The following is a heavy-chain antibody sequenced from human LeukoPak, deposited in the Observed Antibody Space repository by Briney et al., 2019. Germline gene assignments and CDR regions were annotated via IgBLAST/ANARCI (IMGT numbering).Heavy chain of an antibody. V-gene: IGHV3-21*01. J-gene: IGHJ6*02. CDR1: GFTFSTYS. CDR3: ARDKTYYYDSSGYSYYYYGMDV. D-gene: IGHD3-22*01. Sequence: PGGSLRPSCAASGFTFSTYSMNWVRQAPGKGLGWVSSISGSSIYIYYADSVKGPFTISRDNAKNSLYLQMNSLRAEDTAVYYCARDKTYYYDSSGYSYYYYGMDVWAKGPRSPSP. CDR2: ISGSSIYI.